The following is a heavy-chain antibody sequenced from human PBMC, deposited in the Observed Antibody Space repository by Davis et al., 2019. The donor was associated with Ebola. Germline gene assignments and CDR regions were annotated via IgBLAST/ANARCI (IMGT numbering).Heavy chain of an antibody. CDR3: AKGYGIRDGMDV. Sequence: GGSLRLSCAASGFTFSSYAMHWVRQAPGKGLEYVSAISSNGGSTYYADSVKGRFTISRDNSKNTLYLQMNGLRAEDTAVYYCAKGYGIRDGMDVWGQGTTVTVSS. CDR2: ISSNGGST. D-gene: IGHD1-14*01. CDR1: GFTFSSYA. J-gene: IGHJ6*02. V-gene: IGHV3-64*04.